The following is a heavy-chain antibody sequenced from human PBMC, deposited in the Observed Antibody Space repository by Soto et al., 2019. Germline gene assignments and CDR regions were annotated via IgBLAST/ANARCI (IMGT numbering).Heavy chain of an antibody. CDR2: ISGSGGST. Sequence: HPGGSLRLSCAASGFTFSNYAMSWVRQAPGKGLEWVSAISGSGGSTYYADSVKGRFTISRDNSKNTLYLQMNSLRAEDTAVYYCAKEYCSSTSCWYYFDYWGQGTLVTVSS. D-gene: IGHD2-2*01. CDR3: AKEYCSSTSCWYYFDY. CDR1: GFTFSNYA. V-gene: IGHV3-23*01. J-gene: IGHJ4*02.